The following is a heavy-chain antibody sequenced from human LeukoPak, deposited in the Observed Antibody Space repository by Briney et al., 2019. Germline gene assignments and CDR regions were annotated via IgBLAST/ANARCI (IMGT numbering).Heavy chain of an antibody. CDR2: ISGSGGNT. CDR3: ARKTDSGGSGDY. Sequence: GGSLRLSCAASGFTFSSYAMFWVRQAPGKGLEWVSGISGSGGNTYYADSVRGRFTISRDNSKNTLYLQMNSLRAEDTAVYFCARKTDSGGSGDYWGQGTLVTVSS. V-gene: IGHV3-23*01. D-gene: IGHD3-22*01. J-gene: IGHJ4*02. CDR1: GFTFSSYA.